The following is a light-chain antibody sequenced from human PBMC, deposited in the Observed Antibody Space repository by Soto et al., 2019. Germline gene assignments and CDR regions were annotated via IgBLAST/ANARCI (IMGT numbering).Light chain of an antibody. CDR1: EGMSSW. CDR2: AAS. V-gene: IGKV1-12*01. Sequence: DIQMTQSPSSVSASVGGSVTITCLASEGMSSWLAWYQQKPGKAPKLLIYAASKLHSGVPSRFSGSGSGTDFTLTISSLQPGDFASYYCQQSYNTPYTFGQGTRLEIK. J-gene: IGKJ5*01. CDR3: QQSYNTPYT.